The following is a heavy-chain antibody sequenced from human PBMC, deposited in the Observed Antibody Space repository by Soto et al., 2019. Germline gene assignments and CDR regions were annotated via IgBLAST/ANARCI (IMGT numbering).Heavy chain of an antibody. CDR1: GFTFSSYW. J-gene: IGHJ4*02. Sequence: GGSLRLSCAASGFTFSSYWMHWVRQAPGKGLVWVSRINSDGSRINYADSVKGRFTISRDNAKNTLFLQMNSLRAEDTAVYYCARELAAAGSSPFDYWGQGTLVPVSS. D-gene: IGHD6-13*01. CDR2: INSDGSRI. V-gene: IGHV3-74*01. CDR3: ARELAAAGSSPFDY.